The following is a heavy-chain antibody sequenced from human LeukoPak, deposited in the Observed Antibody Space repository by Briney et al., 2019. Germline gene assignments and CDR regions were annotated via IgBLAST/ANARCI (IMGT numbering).Heavy chain of an antibody. Sequence: SETLSLTCIVSGGSISSYYWSWIRQPAGKGLEWIGRIYSSGSTNYNPSLKSRVTMSVDTSKNQFSLKLISVTAADTAVYYCARLSATGGSNWFDPWGQGTLVTVSS. CDR1: GGSISSYY. V-gene: IGHV4-4*07. D-gene: IGHD6-13*01. J-gene: IGHJ5*02. CDR3: ARLSATGGSNWFDP. CDR2: IYSSGST.